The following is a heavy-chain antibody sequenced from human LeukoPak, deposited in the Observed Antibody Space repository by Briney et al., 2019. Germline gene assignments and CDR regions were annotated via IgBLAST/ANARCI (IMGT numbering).Heavy chain of an antibody. Sequence: PSETLSLTCTVSGGSISSYYWGWLRQPAGKGLEWIGLIYTIGNTNYNPSLKSRVTISVDNSKNQFSLKLSSMTAADTAVYYCARLQDCSRTSCYVGNWGQGTLVTVSS. V-gene: IGHV4-4*07. J-gene: IGHJ4*02. CDR3: ARLQDCSRTSCYVGN. CDR1: GGSISSYY. D-gene: IGHD2-2*01. CDR2: IYTIGNT.